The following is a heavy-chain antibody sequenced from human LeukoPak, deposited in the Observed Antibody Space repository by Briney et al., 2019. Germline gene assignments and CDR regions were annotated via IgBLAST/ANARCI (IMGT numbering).Heavy chain of an antibody. CDR3: ARDPTFSTAAAGTVLRFDP. CDR1: GYTFTSYG. Sequence: ASVKVSCKASGYTFTSYGISWVRQAPGQGLEWMGWISAYNGNTNYAQKLQGRVTMTTDTSTSTAYMELRSLRSDDTAVYYCARDPTFSTAAAGTVLRFDPWGQGTLVTVSS. J-gene: IGHJ5*02. D-gene: IGHD6-13*01. CDR2: ISAYNGNT. V-gene: IGHV1-18*01.